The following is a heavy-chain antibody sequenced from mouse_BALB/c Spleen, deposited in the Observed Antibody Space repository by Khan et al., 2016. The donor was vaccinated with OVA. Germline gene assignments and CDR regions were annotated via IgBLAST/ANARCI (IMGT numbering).Heavy chain of an antibody. D-gene: IGHD1-3*01. CDR3: ASHLTWSFDY. Sequence: EVALVESGGDLVKPGGSLKLSCAASGFTFSSYSMSWVRQTPDKRLEWAATISSDGDYTYFPDSVKGRFPLPRDNAKNTLNLQMSSHEAEDTALYCCASHLTWSFDYWGEGTLVTVSS. CDR1: GFTFSSYS. CDR2: ISSDGDYT. V-gene: IGHV5-6*01. J-gene: IGHJ3*01.